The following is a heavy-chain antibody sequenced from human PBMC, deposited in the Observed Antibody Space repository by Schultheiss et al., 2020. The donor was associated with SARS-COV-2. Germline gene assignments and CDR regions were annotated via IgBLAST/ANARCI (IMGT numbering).Heavy chain of an antibody. CDR3: ARVNSGSSWHGYYFDY. J-gene: IGHJ4*02. CDR1: GGSISSYY. D-gene: IGHD6-13*01. CDR2: IYTSGST. Sequence: SETLSLTCTVSGGSISSYYWSWIRQPPGKGLEWIGRIYTSGSTNYNPSLKSRVTISVDTSKNQFSLKLSSVTAADTAVYYCARVNSGSSWHGYYFDYWGQGTLVTVSS. V-gene: IGHV4-4*07.